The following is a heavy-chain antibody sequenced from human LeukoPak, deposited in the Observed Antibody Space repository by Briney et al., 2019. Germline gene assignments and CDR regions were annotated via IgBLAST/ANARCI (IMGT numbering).Heavy chain of an antibody. CDR1: GFTFSSYG. J-gene: IGHJ4*02. CDR3: AKESGITMIVDPILLDY. CDR2: IRYDGSNK. V-gene: IGHV3-30*02. D-gene: IGHD3-22*01. Sequence: GGTLRLSCAASGFTFSSYGMHWVRQAPGKGLEWVAFIRYDGSNKYYADSVKGRFTISRDNSKNTLYLQMNSLRAEDTAVYYCAKESGITMIVDPILLDYWGQGTLVTVSS.